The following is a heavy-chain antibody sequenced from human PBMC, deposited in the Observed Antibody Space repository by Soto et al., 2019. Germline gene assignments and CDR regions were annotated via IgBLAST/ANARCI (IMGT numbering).Heavy chain of an antibody. CDR1: GYSFATSG. V-gene: IGHV1-18*01. CDR2: ISVYNGNT. CDR3: TRAGQYYDSSGYVN. J-gene: IGHJ4*02. D-gene: IGHD3-22*01. Sequence: QVKLVQSGTEVKKPGASLKVSCKASGYSFATSGISWVRQAPGQGLEWIGWISVYNGNTNYDQKLHDRVTMTTDTSTTTAYLELRSLRSDDTAVYYCTRAGQYYDSSGYVNWGQGTLVTVSS.